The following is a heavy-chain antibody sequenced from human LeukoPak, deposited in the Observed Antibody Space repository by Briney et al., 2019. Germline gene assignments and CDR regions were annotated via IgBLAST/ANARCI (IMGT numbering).Heavy chain of an antibody. V-gene: IGHV3-7*05. CDR1: GFTFSTYW. D-gene: IGHD4-23*01. J-gene: IGHJ4*02. CDR2: IKQDGSEK. CDR3: ARYDYGGNFHY. Sequence: GGSLRLSCAASGFTFSTYWMSWVRQAPGKGLEWVANIKQDGSEKYYVDSVRGRFTISRDNPKNSLYLQMNSLRAEDTAVYYCARYDYGGNFHYWGQGTLVTVSS.